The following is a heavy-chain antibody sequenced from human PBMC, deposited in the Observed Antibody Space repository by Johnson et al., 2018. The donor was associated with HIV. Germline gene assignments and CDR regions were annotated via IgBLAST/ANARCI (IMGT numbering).Heavy chain of an antibody. D-gene: IGHD6-19*01. CDR2: ISYDGSNQ. CDR1: GFTFSSYA. J-gene: IGHJ3*02. V-gene: IGHV3-30*04. Sequence: QMQLVESGGGLVQPGGSLRLACAASGFTFSSYAMHWVRQAPGKGLEWVAVISYDGSNQYYADSVKGRFTISRDNSKNTLYLQMNSLRAEDTAVYYCATGIAVSNWVDIWGQGTMVTVSS. CDR3: ATGIAVSNWVDI.